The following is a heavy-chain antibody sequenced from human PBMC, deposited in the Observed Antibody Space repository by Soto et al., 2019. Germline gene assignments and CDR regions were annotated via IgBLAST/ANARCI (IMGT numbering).Heavy chain of an antibody. V-gene: IGHV1-69*02. CDR3: ARGYEYSTPPGRFDP. J-gene: IGHJ5*02. Sequence: ASVKVSCKASGGTFSSYTISWVRQAPGQGLEWMGRIIPILGIANYAQKFQGRVTITADKSTSTAYMELSSLRSEDTAVYYCARGYEYSTPPGRFDPWGQGTLVTVSS. CDR2: IIPILGIA. D-gene: IGHD6-6*01. CDR1: GGTFSSYT.